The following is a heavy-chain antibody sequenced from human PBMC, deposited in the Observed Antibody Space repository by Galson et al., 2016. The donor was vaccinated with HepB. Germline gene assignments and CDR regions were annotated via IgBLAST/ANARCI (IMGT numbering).Heavy chain of an antibody. D-gene: IGHD3-10*01. CDR2: TYWDDDE. V-gene: IGHV2-5*02. CDR1: GFSLTTIGLG. J-gene: IGHJ6*02. CDR3: ARILTHATPKNYYGPRRTHYYYNGMDV. Sequence: PALVKPTQTLTLTCTFSGFSLTTIGLGVGWIRQPPGKALEWLALTYWDDDERYSPSLRSRLTITTDTSRNQVVLTMTNMDPVDSGTYFCARILTHATPKNYYGPRRTHYYYNGMDVWGQGTTVTVSS.